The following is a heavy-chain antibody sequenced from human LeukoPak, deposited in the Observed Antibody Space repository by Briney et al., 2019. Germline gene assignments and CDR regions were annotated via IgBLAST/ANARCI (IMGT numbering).Heavy chain of an antibody. V-gene: IGHV4-30-4*01. CDR1: GGSVSTGFHY. J-gene: IGHJ4*02. CDR2: IYHNGNT. Sequence: SQTLSLTCTVSGGSVSTGFHYWSWIRQPPGGGLEWMGIIYHNGNTYYNPSLKSRLTILIDTSKNRFPLRLHSVTAADTAVYYCADSTNYYNSSGYSVNWGQGTLVTVSS. D-gene: IGHD3-22*01. CDR3: ADSTNYYNSSGYSVN.